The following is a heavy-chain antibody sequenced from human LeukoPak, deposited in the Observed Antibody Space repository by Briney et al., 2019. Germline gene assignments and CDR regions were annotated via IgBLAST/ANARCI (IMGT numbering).Heavy chain of an antibody. CDR2: ISETGRTT. D-gene: IGHD3-10*01. CDR1: GFSFDAYA. CDR3: AKDHDNTDFYYYFDS. Sequence: PGGSLRISCAVPGFSFDAYAMSWVRQAPGKGLEWVSSISETGRTTSYTDSVKGRFTISRDKSKSTLHLQMNRLRAEDTALYYCAKDHDNTDFYYYFDSWGQGTLVTVSS. J-gene: IGHJ4*02. V-gene: IGHV3-23*01.